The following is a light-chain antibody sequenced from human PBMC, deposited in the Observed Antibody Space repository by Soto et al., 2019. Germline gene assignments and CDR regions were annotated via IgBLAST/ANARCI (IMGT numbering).Light chain of an antibody. CDR2: DAS. V-gene: IGKV1-5*01. CDR1: QSISIW. Sequence: DIHMTQSPSSMSASVGDRVTITXRASQSISIWFAWYQQKQGKXRXXLXYDASSLESRVPSRFSGSGSGTEFTLTISSLQPDDFATYYCQQHNRHPTFGQGTKVE. J-gene: IGKJ1*01. CDR3: QQHNRHPT.